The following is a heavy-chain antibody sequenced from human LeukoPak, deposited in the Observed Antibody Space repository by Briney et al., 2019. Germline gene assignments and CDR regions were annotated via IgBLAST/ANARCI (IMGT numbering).Heavy chain of an antibody. CDR3: LRSSYSSGWFGDY. J-gene: IGHJ4*02. V-gene: IGHV3-72*01. CDR2: IRNKANSYIT. Sequence: PGGSLRLSCAASGFSFSDHYVDWVRQAPGKGLEWVGRIRNKANSYITEYAASVTGRFTISRDESKNSVYLQMNSLKTEDTAVYYCLRSSYSSGWFGDYWGQGILVTVSS. CDR1: GFSFSDHY. D-gene: IGHD6-19*01.